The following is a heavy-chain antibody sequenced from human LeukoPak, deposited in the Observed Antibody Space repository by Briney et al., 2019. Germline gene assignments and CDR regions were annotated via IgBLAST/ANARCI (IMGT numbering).Heavy chain of an antibody. CDR3: ARDAEVGTLFGVLSRYNWFDP. CDR2: IKQDGSEK. D-gene: IGHD3-3*01. Sequence: GGSLRLSCAASGFTFSSYGMHWVRQAPGKGLEWVANIKQDGSEKYYVDSVKGRFTISRDNAKKSLYLQMNSLRVEDTAVYYCARDAEVGTLFGVLSRYNWFDPWGQGALVTVSS. J-gene: IGHJ5*02. V-gene: IGHV3-7*01. CDR1: GFTFSSYG.